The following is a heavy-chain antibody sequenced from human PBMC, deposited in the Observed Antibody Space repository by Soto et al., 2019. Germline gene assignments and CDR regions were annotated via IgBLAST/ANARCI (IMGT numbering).Heavy chain of an antibody. D-gene: IGHD3-3*01. CDR1: GGTLNNYA. CDR3: ATDSNYDVSDSF. Sequence: SVKVSCKASGGTLNNYAINWVRQAPGQGLEWMGGILPVSAPPDYAQKFQGRVSITADHSTSTVYTELSRLKSDDTAVYFCATDSNYDVSDSFWGQGTLVTVSS. CDR2: ILPVSAPP. J-gene: IGHJ4*02. V-gene: IGHV1-69*13.